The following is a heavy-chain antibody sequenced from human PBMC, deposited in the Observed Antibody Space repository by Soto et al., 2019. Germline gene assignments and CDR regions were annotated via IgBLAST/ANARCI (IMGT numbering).Heavy chain of an antibody. D-gene: IGHD3-22*01. V-gene: IGHV3-49*03. J-gene: IGHJ5*02. CDR2: IRSKAYGGTT. Sequence: GSLRLSCTASGFTFGDYAMSWFRQAPGKGLEWVGFIRSKAYGGTTEYAASVKGRFTISRDDSKSIAYLQMNSLKTEDTAVYYCTREYYYDSSGYYSSLYNWFDPWGQGTLVTVSS. CDR1: GFTFGDYA. CDR3: TREYYYDSSGYYSSLYNWFDP.